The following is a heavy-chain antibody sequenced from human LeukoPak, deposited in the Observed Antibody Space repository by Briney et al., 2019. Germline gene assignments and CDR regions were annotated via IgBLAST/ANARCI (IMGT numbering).Heavy chain of an antibody. CDR2: IYSGGST. CDR3: AKDYDFWSGYGFDP. J-gene: IGHJ5*02. Sequence: GGSLRLSCAASGFTVSSNYMSWVRQAPGKGLEWVSVIYSGGSTYYADSVKGRFTISRDNSKNTLYLQMNSLRAEDTAVYYCAKDYDFWSGYGFDPWGQGTLVTVSS. V-gene: IGHV3-53*05. D-gene: IGHD3-3*01. CDR1: GFTVSSNY.